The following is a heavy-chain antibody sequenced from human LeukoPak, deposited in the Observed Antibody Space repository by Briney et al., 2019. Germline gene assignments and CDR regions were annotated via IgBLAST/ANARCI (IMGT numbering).Heavy chain of an antibody. Sequence: ASVKVSCKVSGYTLTELSLHWVRQAPVKGLEWMGGFDPEDGETIYAQKFQGRVTMTEDTSTDTAYMELSSLRSEDTAVYYCATVGWSSEDAFDIWGQGTMVTVSS. D-gene: IGHD3-3*01. CDR1: GYTLTELS. J-gene: IGHJ3*02. V-gene: IGHV1-24*01. CDR3: ATVGWSSEDAFDI. CDR2: FDPEDGET.